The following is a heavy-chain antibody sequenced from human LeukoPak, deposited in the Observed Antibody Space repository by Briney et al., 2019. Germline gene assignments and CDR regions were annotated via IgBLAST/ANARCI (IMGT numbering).Heavy chain of an antibody. Sequence: SVKVSCKASGGTFSSYAISWVRQAPGQGLEWMGGIIPIFGTANYAQKFQGRVTITTDESTSTAYMELSSLRSEDTAVYYCARDCSSTSCYNVPWGQGTLVTVSS. CDR2: IIPIFGTA. CDR3: ARDCSSTSCYNVP. J-gene: IGHJ5*02. CDR1: GGTFSSYA. D-gene: IGHD2-2*02. V-gene: IGHV1-69*05.